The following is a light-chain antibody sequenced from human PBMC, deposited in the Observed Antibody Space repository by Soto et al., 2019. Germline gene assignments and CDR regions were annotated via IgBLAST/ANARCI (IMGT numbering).Light chain of an antibody. Sequence: GERDTCSSRCSQTVTSNYLAWYQQKPGQAPRLLIYGASSGATGIPDRVSGRGSRHACTLAISILEPEALAVYFFQQYGSSPQAFGPGTKVDIK. CDR1: QTVTSNY. CDR2: GAS. J-gene: IGKJ1*01. CDR3: QQYGSSPQA. V-gene: IGKV3-20*01.